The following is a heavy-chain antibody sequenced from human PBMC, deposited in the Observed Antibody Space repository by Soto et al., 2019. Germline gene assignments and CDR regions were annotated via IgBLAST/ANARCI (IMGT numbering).Heavy chain of an antibody. D-gene: IGHD3-16*02. CDR1: GFTFSNAW. CDR2: IKSKTDGGTT. V-gene: IGHV3-15*01. CDR3: TTVVVELHLGELSLYYFDY. J-gene: IGHJ4*02. Sequence: EVQLVESGGGLVKPGGSLRLSCAASGFTFSNAWMSWVRQAPGKGLEWVGRIKSKTDGGTTDYAAPVKGRFTISRDDSKSTRYLQRNSLKAEDTAVYYCTTVVVELHLGELSLYYFDYWGQGSLVAVST.